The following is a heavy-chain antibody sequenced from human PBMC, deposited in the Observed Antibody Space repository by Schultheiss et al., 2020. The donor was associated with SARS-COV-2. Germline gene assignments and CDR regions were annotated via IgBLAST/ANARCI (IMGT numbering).Heavy chain of an antibody. CDR3: ARHSVGYYHADY. J-gene: IGHJ4*02. D-gene: IGHD3-22*01. CDR2: IFSDGNTK. Sequence: GSLRLSCAASRFTFSNYGMHWVRQAPGKGLQWVAVIFSDGNTKYYADSVKGRFTISRDNSKNTLSLQMNSLTAEDTAVYYCARHSVGYYHADYWGQGTLVTVSS. V-gene: IGHV3-30*03. CDR1: RFTFSNYG.